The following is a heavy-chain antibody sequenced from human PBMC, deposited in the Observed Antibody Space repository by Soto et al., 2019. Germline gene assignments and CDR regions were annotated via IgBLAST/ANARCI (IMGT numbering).Heavy chain of an antibody. CDR2: IYWDDDR. J-gene: IGHJ5*02. Sequence: QITLKESGPTLVKPTQTLTLTCSFSGFSLSTSGVAVGWIRQPPGRALEWLAVIYWDDDRRYSPSLKSRLTITKDTSKNQVVLTMTNMDPVDTATYYCAHRVPIEGHFDPWGQGTLVTVSS. CDR3: AHRVPIEGHFDP. V-gene: IGHV2-5*02. CDR1: GFSLSTSGVA.